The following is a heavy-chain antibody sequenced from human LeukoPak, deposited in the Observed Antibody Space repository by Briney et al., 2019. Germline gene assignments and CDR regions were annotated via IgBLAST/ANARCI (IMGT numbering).Heavy chain of an antibody. V-gene: IGHV3-74*01. Sequence: PGGSLRLSCAASGFTFSSYEMNWVRQAPGKGLVWISRINSDGSSTTYADPVKGRFTISRDNSKNSLYLQMNSLRAEDTAVYYCAELGITMIGGVWGKGTTVTISS. CDR1: GFTFSSYE. J-gene: IGHJ6*04. CDR2: INSDGSST. CDR3: AELGITMIGGV. D-gene: IGHD3-10*02.